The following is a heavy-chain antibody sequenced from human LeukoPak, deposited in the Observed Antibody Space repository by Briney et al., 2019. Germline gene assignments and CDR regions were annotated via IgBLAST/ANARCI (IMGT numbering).Heavy chain of an antibody. CDR3: AREGPMGGIAPYYFDY. V-gene: IGHV4-34*01. CDR1: GGSFSGYY. J-gene: IGHJ4*02. CDR2: INHSGST. Sequence: SETLSLTCAVYGGSFSGYYWSWIRQPPGKGLEWIGEINHSGSTNYNPSLKSRVTISVDTSKNQFSLKLSSVTAADTAVYYCAREGPMGGIAPYYFDYWGQRTLVTVSS. D-gene: IGHD3-16*02.